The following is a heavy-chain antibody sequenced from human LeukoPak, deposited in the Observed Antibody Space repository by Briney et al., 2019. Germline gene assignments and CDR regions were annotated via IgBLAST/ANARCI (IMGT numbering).Heavy chain of an antibody. Sequence: GGSLRLSCAASGFTFSNYWMHWVRQAPGKGLVWVSRINSDGRSTSYADSVKGRFTISRDNAKNTLYLQMNSLRAEDTAVYYCARDGYSSSSFDYWGQGTLVTVSS. V-gene: IGHV3-74*01. CDR1: GFTFSNYW. CDR2: INSDGRST. J-gene: IGHJ4*02. D-gene: IGHD6-6*01. CDR3: ARDGYSSSSFDY.